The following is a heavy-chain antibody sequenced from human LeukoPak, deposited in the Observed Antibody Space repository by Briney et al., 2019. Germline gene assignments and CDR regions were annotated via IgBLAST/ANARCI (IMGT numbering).Heavy chain of an antibody. Sequence: ASVKASCKASGYTFTGYDINWVRQATGQGLEWMGWMNPNSGNTGYAQKFQGRVTMTRNTSISTAYMELSSLRSEDTAVYYCARAMAMVRGVIGPYYFDYWGQGTLVTVSS. J-gene: IGHJ4*02. CDR1: GYTFTGYD. V-gene: IGHV1-8*01. CDR3: ARAMAMVRGVIGPYYFDY. CDR2: MNPNSGNT. D-gene: IGHD3-10*01.